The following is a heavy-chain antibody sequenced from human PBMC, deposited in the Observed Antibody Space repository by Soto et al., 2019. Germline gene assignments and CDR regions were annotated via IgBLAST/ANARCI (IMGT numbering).Heavy chain of an antibody. D-gene: IGHD1-7*01. J-gene: IGHJ4*02. V-gene: IGHV2-5*02. CDR1: GFSLTLSGVG. Sequence: QITLKESGPALVKPTQTLTLTCTFSGFSLTLSGVGVGWIRQPPGKALEWLALIYWDDDKRYCPSLRSRLTITKDPSRNQVGLTMINMDPVDTATYFCAHRLTLNTDWNYGRFDYWGQGTLVTVSS. CDR2: IYWDDDK. CDR3: AHRLTLNTDWNYGRFDY.